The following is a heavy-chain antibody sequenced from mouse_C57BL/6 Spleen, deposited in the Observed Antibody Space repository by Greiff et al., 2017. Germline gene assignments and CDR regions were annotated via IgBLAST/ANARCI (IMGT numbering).Heavy chain of an antibody. V-gene: IGHV1-72*01. J-gene: IGHJ2*01. CDR2: IDPDSGGT. CDR1: GYTFTSYW. Sequence: QVQLQQSGAELVKPGASVKLSCTASGYTFTSYWMHWVKQRPGRGLEWIGRIDPDSGGTKYNEKFKSKATLTVDKPSSTAYMQLSSLTSEDSAVYCCASSYDCGCFFGDWGQGTTLTVSS. D-gene: IGHD2-4*01. CDR3: ASSYDCGCFFGD.